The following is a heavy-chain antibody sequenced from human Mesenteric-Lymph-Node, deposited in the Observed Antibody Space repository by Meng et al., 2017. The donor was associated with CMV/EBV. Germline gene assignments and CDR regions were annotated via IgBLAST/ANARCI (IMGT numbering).Heavy chain of an antibody. CDR3: ATLRFGLEWLLRDLEY. V-gene: IGHV1-2*02. J-gene: IGHJ4*02. CDR1: GYIFTGYY. D-gene: IGHD3-3*01. Sequence: ASVKVSCKASGYIFTGYYVNWVRQAPGQGLEWLGWINPNSGGTNYAQNFQGRVTMTRDTSITTAYMELSSVRSEDTAVYYCATLRFGLEWLLRDLEYWGQGTLVTVSS. CDR2: INPNSGGT.